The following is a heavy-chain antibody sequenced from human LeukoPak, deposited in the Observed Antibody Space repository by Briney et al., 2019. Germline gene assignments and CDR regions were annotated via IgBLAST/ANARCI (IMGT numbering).Heavy chain of an antibody. V-gene: IGHV3-30-3*01. CDR1: GFTFSSYA. D-gene: IGHD3-9*01. CDR2: ISYDGSNK. J-gene: IGHJ4*02. Sequence: GGSLRLSCAASGFTFSSYAMHWVRQAPGKGLEWVAVISYDGSNKHYADSVKGRFTISRDNSKNTLYLQMNSLRAEDTAVYYCARDNSTGLRYFDWLLRDYWGQGTLVTVSS. CDR3: ARDNSTGLRYFDWLLRDY.